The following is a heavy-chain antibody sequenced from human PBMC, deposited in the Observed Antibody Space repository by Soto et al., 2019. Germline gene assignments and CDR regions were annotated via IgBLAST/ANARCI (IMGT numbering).Heavy chain of an antibody. J-gene: IGHJ4*02. CDR2: ISGSDGKT. D-gene: IGHD3-3*01. Sequence: GGSLRLSCAASGFSFGSYALSWVRQAPGKGLEWVPTISGSDGKTFYADSVKGRFSISRDTSQSTLYLQMNSLRADDTAMYYCARWSYLDYWGQGTRVTVSS. V-gene: IGHV3-23*01. CDR3: ARWSYLDY. CDR1: GFSFGSYA.